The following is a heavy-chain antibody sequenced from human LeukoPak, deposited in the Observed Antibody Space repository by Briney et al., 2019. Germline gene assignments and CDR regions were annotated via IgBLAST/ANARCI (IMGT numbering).Heavy chain of an antibody. Sequence: PGGSLRLSCSASGFTLSTYAMHWVRQAPGKGLEHVSVISGNGGSTYYADSVKGRFTISRDNSKNTLYLQMNSLRAEDTAVYYCAKDLIVSGTATILDYWGQGTLVTVSS. CDR1: GFTLSTYA. J-gene: IGHJ4*02. D-gene: IGHD5-24*01. CDR2: ISGNGGST. CDR3: AKDLIVSGTATILDY. V-gene: IGHV3-64*04.